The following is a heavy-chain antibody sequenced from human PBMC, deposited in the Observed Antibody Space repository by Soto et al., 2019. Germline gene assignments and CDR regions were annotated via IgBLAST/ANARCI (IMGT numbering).Heavy chain of an antibody. CDR3: ARDSAGDYYDSSGYYQPYYFDY. Sequence: ASVKVSCKASGYTFTGYYMHWVRQAPGQGLEWMGWISAYNGNTNYAQKLQGRVTMTTDTSTSTAYMELRSLRSDDTAVYYCARDSAGDYYDSSGYYQPYYFDYWGQGTLVTVSS. J-gene: IGHJ4*02. V-gene: IGHV1-18*04. CDR2: ISAYNGNT. CDR1: GYTFTGYY. D-gene: IGHD3-22*01.